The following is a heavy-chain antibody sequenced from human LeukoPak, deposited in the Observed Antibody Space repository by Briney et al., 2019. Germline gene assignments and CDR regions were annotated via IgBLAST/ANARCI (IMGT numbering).Heavy chain of an antibody. J-gene: IGHJ4*02. V-gene: IGHV1-24*01. CDR2: FDPEDGET. CDR3: ATGLRFLEWLLCY. Sequence: ASVKVSCKASGGTFSSYAISWVRQAPGKGLEWMGGFDPEDGETIYAQKFQGRVTMTEDTSTDTAYMELSSLRSEDTAVYYCATGLRFLEWLLCYWGQGTLVTVSS. D-gene: IGHD3-3*01. CDR1: GGTFSSYA.